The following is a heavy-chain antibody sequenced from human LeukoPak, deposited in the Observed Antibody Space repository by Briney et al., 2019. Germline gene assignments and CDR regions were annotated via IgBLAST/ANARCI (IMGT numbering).Heavy chain of an antibody. Sequence: GGSLRLSCAAPGFTFSNYAVNWVRQAPGKGLEWVSTISGSGDRTYYADSVKGRFTISRDNSKNTLYLQMNSLRDEDTALYYCAKDNIAAQTPYDGFHIWGQGTMVTVSS. D-gene: IGHD6-13*01. V-gene: IGHV3-23*01. J-gene: IGHJ3*02. CDR2: ISGSGDRT. CDR1: GFTFSNYA. CDR3: AKDNIAAQTPYDGFHI.